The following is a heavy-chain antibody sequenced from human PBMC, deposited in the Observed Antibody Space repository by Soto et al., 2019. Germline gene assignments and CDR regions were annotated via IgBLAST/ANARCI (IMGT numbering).Heavy chain of an antibody. Sequence: QVQIQESGPGLVKASDTLSLTCTVSGVSITSFFWNWVRQPAGGPLEWIGRFFIRGTTTYNPSLKSRLILSADTSKNQLSLKLTSVTAADTAVYYCAADSGGGGRAFDYWGQGTLATVSS. CDR2: FFIRGTT. CDR3: AADSGGGGRAFDY. V-gene: IGHV4-4*07. CDR1: GVSITSFF. D-gene: IGHD2-15*01. J-gene: IGHJ4*02.